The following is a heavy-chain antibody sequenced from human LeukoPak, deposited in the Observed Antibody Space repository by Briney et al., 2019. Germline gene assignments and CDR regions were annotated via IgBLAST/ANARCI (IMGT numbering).Heavy chain of an antibody. CDR2: ISNAGT. J-gene: IGHJ4*02. CDR1: GFTFSNYA. CDR3: AKRPGPLTGRLDS. Sequence: GGSLRLSCAASGFTFSNYAMSWVRQAPGKGLEWVSAISNAGTYYAGSVKGRFTISRDNSKSTLYLQMNSLRAEDTAVYYCAKRPGPLTGRLDSWGQGTLVTVSS. V-gene: IGHV3-23*01.